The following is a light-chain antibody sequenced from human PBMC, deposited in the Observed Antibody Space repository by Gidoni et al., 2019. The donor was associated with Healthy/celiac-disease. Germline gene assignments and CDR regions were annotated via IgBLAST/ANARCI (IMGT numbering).Light chain of an antibody. CDR2: GAS. J-gene: IGKJ2*01. V-gene: IGKV3-20*01. Sequence: EIVLTQSPGTLSLSPGESATLSCSASQSVSSSYLAWYQQKPGQAPRLLIYGASSRATGIPDRCSGRGSGTDFTLTISRLEPEDFAVYYCQQYGSSPRTFGQGTKLEIK. CDR3: QQYGSSPRT. CDR1: QSVSSSY.